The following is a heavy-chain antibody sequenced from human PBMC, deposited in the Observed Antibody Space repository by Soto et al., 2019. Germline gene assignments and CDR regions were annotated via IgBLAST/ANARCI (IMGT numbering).Heavy chain of an antibody. CDR3: ARDPRYGGSPDY. CDR2: ISGSSDYT. Sequence: QVQLVESGGGLVKPGGSLRLSCAASGFTFSDYYMNWIRQVPGKGLECVSYISGSSDYTDYADSVKGRFTISRDNAKNSLYLQMDSLRAEDTAVYYCARDPRYGGSPDYWGQGTLVTVSS. J-gene: IGHJ4*02. CDR1: GFTFSDYY. D-gene: IGHD2-15*01. V-gene: IGHV3-11*05.